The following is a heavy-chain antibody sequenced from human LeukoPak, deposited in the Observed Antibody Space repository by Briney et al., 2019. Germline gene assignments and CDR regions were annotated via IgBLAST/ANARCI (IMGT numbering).Heavy chain of an antibody. CDR3: ASPYGSGKDYFDY. CDR2: ISSGSSYI. V-gene: IGHV3-21*01. D-gene: IGHD3-10*01. Sequence: GGSLRLSCAAPGFTFSSYSMNWVRQAPGKGLEWVSSISSGSSYIYYADSVKGRFTISRDNAKNSLYLQMNSLRAEDTAVYYCASPYGSGKDYFDYWGQGTLVTVSS. CDR1: GFTFSSYS. J-gene: IGHJ4*02.